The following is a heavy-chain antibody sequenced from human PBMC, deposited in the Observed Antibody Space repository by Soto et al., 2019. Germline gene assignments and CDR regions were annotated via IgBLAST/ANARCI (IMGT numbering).Heavy chain of an antibody. CDR2: IIPIFGTA. CDR1: GGTFSSYA. D-gene: IGHD6-6*01. V-gene: IGHV1-69*13. CDR3: ARSGAARLQNWFDP. Sequence: SVKVSCKASGGTFSSYAISWVRQAPGQGLEWMGGIIPIFGTANYAQKFQGRVTITADESTSTAYMELSSLRSEDTAVYYCARSGAARLQNWFDPWGQGTLVTVSS. J-gene: IGHJ5*02.